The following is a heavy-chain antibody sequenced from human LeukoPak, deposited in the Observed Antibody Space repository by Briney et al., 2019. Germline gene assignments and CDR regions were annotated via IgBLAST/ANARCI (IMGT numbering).Heavy chain of an antibody. CDR1: GYTFTVYY. CDR2: INPNSGGT. Sequence: ASVKVSCKASGYTFTVYYMHWVRQAPGQGFEWMGWINPNSGGTNYAQKFQGRVTMTRDTSISTAYMELSRLRSDDTAVYYCARDPFGYSYGWNYFDYWGQGTLVTVSS. J-gene: IGHJ4*02. CDR3: ARDPFGYSYGWNYFDY. V-gene: IGHV1-2*02. D-gene: IGHD5-18*01.